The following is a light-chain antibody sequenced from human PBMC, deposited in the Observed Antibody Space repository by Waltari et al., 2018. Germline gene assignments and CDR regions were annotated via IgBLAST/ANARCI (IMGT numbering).Light chain of an antibody. J-gene: IGLJ3*02. CDR2: ANT. V-gene: IGLV1-40*01. Sequence: QSVLTQPPSVSGAPGQRVTISCTGSNSNVGAGYGVHWYQQIPGAAPKLLLDANTNRPTGVPDRLSGSKSGTSAALAITGRQAEDEADYYCQSFDRTLSVVFGGGTKVTVL. CDR3: QSFDRTLSVV. CDR1: NSNVGAGYG.